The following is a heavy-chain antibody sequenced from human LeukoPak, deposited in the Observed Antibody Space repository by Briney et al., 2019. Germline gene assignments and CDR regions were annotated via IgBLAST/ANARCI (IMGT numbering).Heavy chain of an antibody. Sequence: SETLSLTCTVSGGSISSSSYYWGWIRQPPGKGLEWIGSIYYSGSTYYNPPLKSRVTISVDTSKNQFSLKLSSVTAADTAVYYCVRGLWGSAFDYWGQGTLVTVSS. CDR2: IYYSGST. CDR1: GGSISSSSYY. J-gene: IGHJ4*02. CDR3: VRGLWGSAFDY. V-gene: IGHV4-39*01. D-gene: IGHD7-27*01.